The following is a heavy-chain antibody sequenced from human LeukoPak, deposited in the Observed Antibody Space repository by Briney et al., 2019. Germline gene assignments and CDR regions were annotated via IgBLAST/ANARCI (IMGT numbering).Heavy chain of an antibody. CDR1: GFTFSSYA. Sequence: GGSLRLSCAASGFTFSSYAMSWVRQAPGKGLEWVSAISGSGGNTYYADSVQGRFTISRDNAKNSLYLQMNSLRAEDTAVYYCAREYYYDSHFDYWGQGTLVTVSS. CDR3: AREYYYDSHFDY. V-gene: IGHV3-23*01. J-gene: IGHJ4*02. D-gene: IGHD3-22*01. CDR2: ISGSGGNT.